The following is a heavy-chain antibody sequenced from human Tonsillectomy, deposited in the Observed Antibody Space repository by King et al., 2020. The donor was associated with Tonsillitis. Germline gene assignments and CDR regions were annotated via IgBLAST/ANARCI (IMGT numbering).Heavy chain of an antibody. J-gene: IGHJ6*03. CDR1: GFTFSRSD. V-gene: IGHV3-30*18. Sequence: VQLVESGGGVVRPGRSLRLSCAASGFTFSRSDMQWVRQAPGKGLEWVAVISYEGSHKNYADSVRGRFTISRDNSNNTLYLQMNSLRPEDTAVYYCAKPAHSDILTGHPTFEHYYYYIDVWGKGTTVTVSS. CDR2: ISYEGSHK. D-gene: IGHD3-9*01. CDR3: AKPAHSDILTGHPTFEHYYYYIDV.